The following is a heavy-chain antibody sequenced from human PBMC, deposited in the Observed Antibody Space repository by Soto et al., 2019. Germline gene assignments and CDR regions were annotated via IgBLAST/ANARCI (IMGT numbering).Heavy chain of an antibody. CDR3: ARHSESGYSGYEEGAWFDP. CDR1: GGSISSSSYY. CDR2: IYYSGST. J-gene: IGHJ5*02. V-gene: IGHV4-39*01. D-gene: IGHD5-12*01. Sequence: SETLSLTCTVSGGSISSSSYYWGWIRQPPGKGLEWIGSIYYSGSTYYNPSLKSRVTISVDTSKNQFSLKLSSVTAADTAVYYCARHSESGYSGYEEGAWFDPWGQGTLVTSPQ.